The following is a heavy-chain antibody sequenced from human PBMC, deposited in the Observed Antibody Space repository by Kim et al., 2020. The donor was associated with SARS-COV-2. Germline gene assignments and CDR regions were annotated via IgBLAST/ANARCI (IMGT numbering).Heavy chain of an antibody. CDR1: GFTFSSYD. CDR3: AKDRIAVAGTYFDY. CDR2: ISYDGSNK. J-gene: IGHJ4*02. V-gene: IGHV3-30*18. D-gene: IGHD6-19*01. Sequence: GGSLRLSCAASGFTFSSYDMHWVRQAPGKGLEWVALISYDGSNKYYADSVKGRFTISRDNSKNTLYLQMNSLRAEGTAVYYCAKDRIAVAGTYFDYWGQG.